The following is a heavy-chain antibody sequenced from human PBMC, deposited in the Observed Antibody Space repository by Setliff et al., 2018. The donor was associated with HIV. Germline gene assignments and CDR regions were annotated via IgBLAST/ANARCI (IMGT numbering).Heavy chain of an antibody. V-gene: IGHV4-31*02. Sequence: SETLSLTCSVSGGSISSSGYYWSWIRQHPGKGLDWIGRVHCSGSTDYNPSLQSRATLSIDTSKNQFSLKLTSVIAADTAIYYCARGPFVLRFLERLVYFDYWGQGKLVTVSS. CDR2: VHCSGST. CDR1: GGSISSSGYY. J-gene: IGHJ4*02. D-gene: IGHD3-3*01. CDR3: ARGPFVLRFLERLVYFDY.